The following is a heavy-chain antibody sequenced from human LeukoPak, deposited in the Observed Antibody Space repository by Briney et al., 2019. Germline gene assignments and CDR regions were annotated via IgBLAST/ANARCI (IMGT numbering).Heavy chain of an antibody. J-gene: IGHJ4*02. V-gene: IGHV3-48*03. CDR1: EFTFSSYE. D-gene: IGHD3-3*01. Sequence: GGSLRLSCAASEFTFSSYEMNWVRQAPGKGLEWVSYISSSANTIYYADSVKGRFTISRDNAKNSLSLQMNSLRAEDTAVYYCARKRSGYWFDYWGQGTLVTVSS. CDR3: ARKRSGYWFDY. CDR2: ISSSANTI.